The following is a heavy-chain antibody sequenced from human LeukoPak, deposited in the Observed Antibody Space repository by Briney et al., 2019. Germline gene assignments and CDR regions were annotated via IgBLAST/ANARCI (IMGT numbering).Heavy chain of an antibody. V-gene: IGHV3-66*01. CDR1: GFSVGSKY. J-gene: IGHJ4*02. CDR3: ARDGAVLTGYYGY. CDR2: IYSGGST. Sequence: GGSLRLSCAASGFSVGSKYMSWVRQAPGKGLEWVSSIYSGGSTYYADSVTGRFTISRDNSKNTLYLQMNSLRAEDTAVYYCARDGAVLTGYYGYWGQGTLVTVSS. D-gene: IGHD3-9*01.